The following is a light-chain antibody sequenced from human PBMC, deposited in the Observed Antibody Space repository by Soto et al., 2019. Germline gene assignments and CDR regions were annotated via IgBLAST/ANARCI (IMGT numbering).Light chain of an antibody. J-gene: IGLJ2*01. CDR2: VNS. CDR3: QSYDSSLSAWV. V-gene: IGLV1-40*01. CDR1: SSNIGADYV. Sequence: QSVLTQPPSVSGAPGQRVTISCTGSSSNIGADYVVHWYQQLPGTAPKLLINVNSNRPSGVPDRFSGSKSGTSASLAITGLQAEDEADYFCQSYDSSLSAWVFGGGTKLTVL.